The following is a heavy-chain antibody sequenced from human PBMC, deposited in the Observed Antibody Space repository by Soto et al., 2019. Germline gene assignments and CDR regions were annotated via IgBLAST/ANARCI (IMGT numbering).Heavy chain of an antibody. V-gene: IGHV4-59*01. CDR1: GGSISSYY. Sequence: PSETLSLTCTVSGGSISSYYWSWIRQPPGKGLEWIGYIYYSGSTNYNPSLKSRVTISVDTSKNQFSLKLSSVTAADTAVYYCARGRLCWFDPWGQGTLVTVSS. CDR2: IYYSGST. CDR3: ARGRLCWFDP. J-gene: IGHJ5*02.